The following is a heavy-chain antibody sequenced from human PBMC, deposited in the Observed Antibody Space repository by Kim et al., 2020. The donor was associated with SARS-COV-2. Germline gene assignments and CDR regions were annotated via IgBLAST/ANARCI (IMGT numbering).Heavy chain of an antibody. V-gene: IGHV3-73*01. Sequence: GGSLRLSCAASGFTFSGSAMHWVRQASGKGLEWVGRIRSKANSYATAYAASVKGRFTISRDDSKNTAYLQMNSLKTEDTAVYYCTRRDGGNSLGFDYWGQGTLVTVSS. CDR2: IRSKANSYAT. J-gene: IGHJ4*02. D-gene: IGHD2-21*02. CDR3: TRRDGGNSLGFDY. CDR1: GFTFSGSA.